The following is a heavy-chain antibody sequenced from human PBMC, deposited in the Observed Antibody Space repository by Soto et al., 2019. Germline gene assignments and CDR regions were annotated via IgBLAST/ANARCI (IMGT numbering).Heavy chain of an antibody. CDR1: GFSLSTSGVG. V-gene: IGHV2-5*02. D-gene: IGHD3-10*01. Sequence: QITLKESGPTLVKPTQTLTLTCTFSGFSLSTSGVGVGWIRQPPGKALEWLALFYWDDDKRYSPSLKSRLTITKDTSKSQVVLTMTNMDPVDTATYDCAHRSFVLWFGELFLGKAFDAFDIWGQGTMVTVSS. CDR3: AHRSFVLWFGELFLGKAFDAFDI. J-gene: IGHJ3*02. CDR2: FYWDDDK.